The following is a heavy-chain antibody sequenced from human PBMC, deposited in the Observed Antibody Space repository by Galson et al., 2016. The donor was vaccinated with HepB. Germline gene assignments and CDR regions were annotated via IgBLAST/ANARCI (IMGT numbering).Heavy chain of an antibody. J-gene: IGHJ4*02. CDR3: ARRSDSLLVVTGDC. D-gene: IGHD2-8*02. Sequence: SLRLSCAASGFTFRTQSMNWVRQAPGKGLEWVASITSTSYDIKYADSVKGRFTISRDSSKNTLYLQMNSLRPEDTAVYYCARRSDSLLVVTGDCWGQGTLVTVSS. CDR1: GFTFRTQS. V-gene: IGHV3-21*01. CDR2: ITSTSYDI.